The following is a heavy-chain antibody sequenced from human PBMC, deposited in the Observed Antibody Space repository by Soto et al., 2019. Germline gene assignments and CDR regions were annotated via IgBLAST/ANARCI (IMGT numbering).Heavy chain of an antibody. CDR2: IYYSGST. CDR1: GGSISSGDYY. CDR3: ARDYGSAVTDYYYGMDV. D-gene: IGHD3-10*01. J-gene: IGHJ6*02. Sequence: QVQLQESGPGLVKPSQTLSLTCTVSGGSISSGDYYWSWIRQPPGKGLEWIGYIYYSGSTYYNPSLKSRVTISVDTSKNQFPLKLSSVTAADTAVYYCARDYGSAVTDYYYGMDVWGQGTTVTVSS. V-gene: IGHV4-30-4*01.